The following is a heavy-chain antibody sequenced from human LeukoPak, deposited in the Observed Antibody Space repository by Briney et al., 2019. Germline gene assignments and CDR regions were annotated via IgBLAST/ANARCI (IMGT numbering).Heavy chain of an antibody. CDR3: ARTLRSSSWFGDAFDI. Sequence: SETLSLTCAVSGGSISSGGYSWSWIRQPPGKGLEWIGYIYHSGSTYYNPSLKSRVTISVDRSKNQFSLKLSSVTAADTAVYYCARTLRSSSWFGDAFDIWGQGTMVTVSS. D-gene: IGHD6-13*01. CDR2: IYHSGST. J-gene: IGHJ3*02. CDR1: GGSISSGGYS. V-gene: IGHV4-30-2*01.